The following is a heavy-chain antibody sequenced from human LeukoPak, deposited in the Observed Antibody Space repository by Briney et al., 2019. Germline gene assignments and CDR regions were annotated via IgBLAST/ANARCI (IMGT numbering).Heavy chain of an antibody. J-gene: IGHJ5*02. Sequence: SETLSLTCTVSGGSISSSSYYWGWIRQPPGKGLEWIGSIYYSGSTYYNPSLKSRVTISVDTSKNQFSLKLSSVTAADTAVYYRARHRSLPSMIGPNWFRPWGQGTLVTVSS. D-gene: IGHD3-22*01. CDR1: GGSISSSSYY. V-gene: IGHV4-39*01. CDR3: ARHRSLPSMIGPNWFRP. CDR2: IYYSGST.